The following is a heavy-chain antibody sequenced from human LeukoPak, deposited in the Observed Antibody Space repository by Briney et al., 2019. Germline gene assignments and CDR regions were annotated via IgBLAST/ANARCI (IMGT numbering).Heavy chain of an antibody. D-gene: IGHD4-17*01. CDR3: ARRNYGDYDHYFDY. Sequence: GGSATLFCVASGFTFSGYSMNWVRQAPGEGLEWVSYITGSSSTINYADSVKGRFTISRDNAKNSLHLQMNSLRDEDTAVYYCARRNYGDYDHYFDYWGQGTLVTASS. CDR2: ITGSSSTI. J-gene: IGHJ4*02. V-gene: IGHV3-48*02. CDR1: GFTFSGYS.